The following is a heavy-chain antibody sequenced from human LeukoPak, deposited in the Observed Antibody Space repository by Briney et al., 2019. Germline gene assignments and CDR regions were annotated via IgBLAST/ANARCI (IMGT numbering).Heavy chain of an antibody. D-gene: IGHD5-24*01. CDR1: GFTFSDYY. CDR3: ARDHGLYYFDY. CDR2: ISSSGSTI. J-gene: IGHJ4*02. Sequence: GGSPRLSCAASGFTFSDYYMSWICRAPRTGLERVSYISSSGSTIYYADPVKDRFTISRDNAKNSLYLQMNSLRAEDTAVYYCARDHGLYYFDYWGRGTLVTVSA. V-gene: IGHV3-11*04.